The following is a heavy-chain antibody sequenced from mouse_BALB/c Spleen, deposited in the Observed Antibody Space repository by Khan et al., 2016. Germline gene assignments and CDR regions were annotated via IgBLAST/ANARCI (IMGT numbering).Heavy chain of an antibody. CDR2: INTETGEP. J-gene: IGHJ1*01. CDR1: GYTFTDYS. V-gene: IGHV9-2-1*01. Sequence: QIQLVQSGPELKKPGETVKISCKASGYTFTDYSMHWVKQAPGKGLKWIGWINTETGEPTYADDFKGRFAFSLETSASTAYLQTKNLKNEDTATYFCSIYYYGSRYFDVWGAGTTVTVSS. D-gene: IGHD1-1*01. CDR3: SIYYYGSRYFDV.